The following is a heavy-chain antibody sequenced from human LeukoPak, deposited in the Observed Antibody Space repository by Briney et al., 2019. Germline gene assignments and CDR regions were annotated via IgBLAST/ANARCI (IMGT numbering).Heavy chain of an antibody. V-gene: IGHV4-38-2*02. CDR2: INNSGST. CDR3: ARGSSWFPLGY. CDR1: GYSISSGYY. D-gene: IGHD6-13*01. Sequence: PSETLSLTCTVSGYSISSGYYWGWIRQPPGKGLEWIGEINNSGSTNYNPSLKSRVTISVDTSKNQFSLKLNSVTAADTAVYYCARGSSWFPLGYWGQGTLVTVSS. J-gene: IGHJ4*02.